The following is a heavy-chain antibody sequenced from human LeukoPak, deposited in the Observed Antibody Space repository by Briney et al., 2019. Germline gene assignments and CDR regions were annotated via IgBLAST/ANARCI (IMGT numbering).Heavy chain of an antibody. CDR1: GLTFSSSW. CDR2: INPDGNKK. J-gene: IGHJ4*02. CDR3: ARDLAYSRLDY. V-gene: IGHV3-7*01. Sequence: GGSLRLSCAVSGLTFSSSWMDWVRQAPGKGLEWVASINPDGNKKYSADSVKGRFTISRDNAENPLYLQMNSLRVEDTAFYYCARDLAYSRLDYWGQGMLVTVSS. D-gene: IGHD5-18*01.